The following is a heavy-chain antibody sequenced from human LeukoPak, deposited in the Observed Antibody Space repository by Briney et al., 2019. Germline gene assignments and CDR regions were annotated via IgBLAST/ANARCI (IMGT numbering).Heavy chain of an antibody. CDR3: ARDLRYYGMDV. CDR2: IYYSGST. D-gene: IGHD3-10*01. Sequence: SETLSLTCTVSGGSVNNGPYYWSWIRQHPGKGLEWIGYIYYSGSTYYNPSLKSRVTISVDTSKNQFSLKLSSVTAADTAVYYCARDLRYYGMDVWGQGTTVTVSS. CDR1: GGSVNNGPYY. V-gene: IGHV4-31*03. J-gene: IGHJ6*02.